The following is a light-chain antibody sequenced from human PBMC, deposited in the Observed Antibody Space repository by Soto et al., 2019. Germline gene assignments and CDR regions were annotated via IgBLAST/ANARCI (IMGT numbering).Light chain of an antibody. CDR3: QQRSNWPLT. Sequence: ESVLTQSPGTLSLSPGERATLSCRASQSVTNRYFAWYQQRPGQAPRLLIYGISNRATGIPDRFSGSGSGTDFTLTISRLEPEDFVVYYCQQRSNWPLTFGGGTKVEIK. J-gene: IGKJ4*01. CDR1: QSVTNRY. CDR2: GIS. V-gene: IGKV3D-20*02.